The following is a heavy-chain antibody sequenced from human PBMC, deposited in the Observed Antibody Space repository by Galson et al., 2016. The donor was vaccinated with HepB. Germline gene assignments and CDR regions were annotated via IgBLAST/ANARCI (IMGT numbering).Heavy chain of an antibody. D-gene: IGHD4-11*01. CDR1: GYTFTAFS. Sequence: SVKVSCKASGYTFTAFSTHWVRQAPGQRLEWVGWIHTANGDTKYSQKFQDRVTITRDTSANMAYMELRSLRFEDTAMYYCTRPLYGNYRFDLWGQGTLVTVSS. CDR2: IHTANGDT. CDR3: TRPLYGNYRFDL. J-gene: IGHJ4*02. V-gene: IGHV1-3*04.